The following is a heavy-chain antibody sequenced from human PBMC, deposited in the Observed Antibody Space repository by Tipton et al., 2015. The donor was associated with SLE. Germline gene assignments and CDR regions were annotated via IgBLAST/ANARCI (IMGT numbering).Heavy chain of an antibody. CDR2: ISSSSSYT. D-gene: IGHD5-18*01. V-gene: IGHV3-21*05. J-gene: IGHJ4*02. Sequence: SLRLSCAASGFTFSSYSMNWVRQAPGKGLEWVSYISSSSSYTNYADSVKGRFTISRDNAKNSLYLQMNSLRAEDTAVYYCAIVDTAMVGGINYWGQGTLVTVSS. CDR3: AIVDTAMVGGINY. CDR1: GFTFSSYS.